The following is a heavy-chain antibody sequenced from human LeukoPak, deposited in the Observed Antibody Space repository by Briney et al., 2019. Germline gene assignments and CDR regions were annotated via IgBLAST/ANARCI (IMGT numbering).Heavy chain of an antibody. CDR2: ISYDGSNK. CDR3: ATALYSSNWYSAFDI. Sequence: GGSLRLSCAASGFTFSSFGMHWVRQAPGKGLEWVAVISYDGSNKYYADSVKGRFTISRDNSKNTLYVQMNSLRPDDTAVYYCATALYSSNWYSAFDIWGQGTMVTVSS. J-gene: IGHJ3*02. CDR1: GFTFSSFG. V-gene: IGHV3-30*03. D-gene: IGHD6-13*01.